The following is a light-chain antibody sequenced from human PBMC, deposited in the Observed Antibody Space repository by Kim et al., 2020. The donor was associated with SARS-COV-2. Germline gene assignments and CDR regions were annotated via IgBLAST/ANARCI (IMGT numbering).Light chain of an antibody. CDR1: RRIDTY. Sequence: ASVGDRVPITCRASRRIDTYLNWYQQKVGKAPKLLIYAASSLQSGVPSRLSGSGSGTDFTLTISSLQPEDFAAYYCQQSYSTPFTFGGGTKVDIK. CDR2: AAS. V-gene: IGKV1-39*01. J-gene: IGKJ4*02. CDR3: QQSYSTPFT.